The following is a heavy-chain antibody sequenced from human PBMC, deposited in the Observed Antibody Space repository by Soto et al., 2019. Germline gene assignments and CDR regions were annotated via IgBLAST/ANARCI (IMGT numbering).Heavy chain of an antibody. CDR3: ARVIGDFWSGYYHYYYYGMDV. Sequence: QVQLVQSGAEVKKPGSSVKVSCKASGGTFSSYAISWVRQAPGQGLEWMGGIIPIFGTANYAQKFQGRVTITADESTRTAYMELSSLRSEDTAVYYCARVIGDFWSGYYHYYYYGMDVWGQGTTVTVSS. CDR1: GGTFSSYA. J-gene: IGHJ6*02. CDR2: IIPIFGTA. V-gene: IGHV1-69*01. D-gene: IGHD3-3*01.